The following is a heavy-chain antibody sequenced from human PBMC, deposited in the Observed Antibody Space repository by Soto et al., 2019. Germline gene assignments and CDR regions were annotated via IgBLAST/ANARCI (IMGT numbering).Heavy chain of an antibody. D-gene: IGHD1-26*01. V-gene: IGHV1-69*06. Sequence: QVVLLQSGAEVKEPGSSVRVSCQVSGSTFNNFAFSWVRQAPGHGPEWMGGIVVDSNTAEYSQRFQDRDTITADTSTDTPYMELGSLTFVDTAVYYCARAIKRWEVNYYFDFWGQGTLVTVSS. CDR1: GSTFNNFA. CDR3: ARAIKRWEVNYYFDF. J-gene: IGHJ4*02. CDR2: IVVDSNTA.